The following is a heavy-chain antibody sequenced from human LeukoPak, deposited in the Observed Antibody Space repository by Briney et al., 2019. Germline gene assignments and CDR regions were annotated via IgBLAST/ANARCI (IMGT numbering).Heavy chain of an antibody. D-gene: IGHD4-17*01. Sequence: GESLKISCNGSGYSFTNYWIAWVRPMPGKGLEWMGIIYPGDSDTRYSPSFQGQVTISADKSISTAYLQCSSLKASDTAMYYCARCFIPSSVTINRFDPWGQGTLVTVSS. CDR1: GYSFTNYW. V-gene: IGHV5-51*01. CDR2: IYPGDSDT. CDR3: ARCFIPSSVTINRFDP. J-gene: IGHJ5*02.